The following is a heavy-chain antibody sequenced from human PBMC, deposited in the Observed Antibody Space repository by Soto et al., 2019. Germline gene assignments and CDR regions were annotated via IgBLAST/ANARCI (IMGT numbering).Heavy chain of an antibody. CDR3: ARSRDVDYAPFDN. Sequence: QVQLQESGPGLVKPSQTLSLTCTVSSASISSGSFYWTWLRQHPEKGLEYIGYVYHSGSTYYNPSLKSRLTISIDTSKNQFSLKLTSVTAADTAVYYCARSRDVDYAPFDNWGQGTLVTVSS. CDR2: VYHSGST. J-gene: IGHJ4*02. V-gene: IGHV4-31*03. D-gene: IGHD4-17*01. CDR1: SASISSGSFY.